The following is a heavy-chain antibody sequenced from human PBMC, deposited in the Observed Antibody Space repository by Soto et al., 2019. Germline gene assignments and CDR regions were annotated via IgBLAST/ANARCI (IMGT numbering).Heavy chain of an antibody. V-gene: IGHV3-23*01. Sequence: PVVSLRLSCAASGFTFSSYAIRCVRQATGKGLEWVSAISGSGGSTYYADSVKGRFTISRDNSKNTLYLRMNSLRAEDTAVYYCAKFFFEGITGTYPHYWGQGTLVTVSS. CDR2: ISGSGGST. J-gene: IGHJ4*02. CDR3: AKFFFEGITGTYPHY. CDR1: GFTFSSYA. D-gene: IGHD1-7*01.